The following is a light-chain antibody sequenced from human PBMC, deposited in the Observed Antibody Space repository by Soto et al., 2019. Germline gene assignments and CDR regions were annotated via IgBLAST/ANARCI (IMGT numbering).Light chain of an antibody. J-gene: IGKJ1*01. CDR1: QSISTW. CDR2: YAS. Sequence: DIQMTQSPSTLSASVGDRVTITCRASQSISTWLAWYQQKPGKAPKGLIYYASNLEIGVPPRFSGSGSGTEFTLTISSLQPDDFATYSCQQYNCYPWTFGQGTKVEIK. V-gene: IGKV1-5*01. CDR3: QQYNCYPWT.